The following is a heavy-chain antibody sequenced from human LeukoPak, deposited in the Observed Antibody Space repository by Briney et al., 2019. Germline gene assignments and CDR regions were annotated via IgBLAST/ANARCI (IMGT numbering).Heavy chain of an antibody. J-gene: IGHJ4*02. CDR2: INSDGSST. Sequence: GGSLRLSCAASGFTFSSYWMHWVRQAPGKGLVWVSRINSDGSSTSYADSVKGRFTTSRDNAKNTLYLQMNSLRAEDTAVYYCASGNYGYVDYWAQGPLSTVP. CDR3: ASGNYGYVDY. V-gene: IGHV3-74*01. D-gene: IGHD5-18*01. CDR1: GFTFSSYW.